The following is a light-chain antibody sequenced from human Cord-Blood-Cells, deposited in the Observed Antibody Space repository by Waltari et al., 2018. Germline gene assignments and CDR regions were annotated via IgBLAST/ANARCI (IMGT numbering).Light chain of an antibody. CDR3: QQSYSTPYS. Sequence: DIQMTQSPSSLSASVGDRVTITCRASQSISSYLNWYQQKPGKAPKLLTYAASSLQSGVPSRFSGSGSETDFTLTISSLQPEDFATYYCQQSYSTPYSFDQGTKLEIK. CDR1: QSISSY. CDR2: AAS. V-gene: IGKV1-39*01. J-gene: IGKJ2*03.